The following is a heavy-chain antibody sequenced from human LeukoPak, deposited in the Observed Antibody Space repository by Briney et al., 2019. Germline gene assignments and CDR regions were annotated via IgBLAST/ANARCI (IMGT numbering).Heavy chain of an antibody. CDR3: ARGGTPDSSGWAFDY. V-gene: IGHV1-18*01. CDR1: GYTFTSYG. Sequence: ASVKVSCKASGYTFTSYGISWVRQAPGQGLEWMGWISAYNGNTNYAQKLQGRVTMTTDTSTSTAYMGLRSLRSDDTAVYYCARGGTPDSSGWAFDYWGQGTLVTVSS. CDR2: ISAYNGNT. D-gene: IGHD6-19*01. J-gene: IGHJ4*02.